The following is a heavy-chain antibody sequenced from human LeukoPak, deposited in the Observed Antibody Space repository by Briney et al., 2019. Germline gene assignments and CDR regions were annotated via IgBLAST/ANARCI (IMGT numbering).Heavy chain of an antibody. J-gene: IGHJ4*02. V-gene: IGHV3-74*01. CDR1: GFTFSTYW. CDR3: AKVAFDY. CDR2: INSDGSST. Sequence: GGSLRLSCEASGFTFSTYWMHWVRQAPGKGLVWVSHINSDGSSTSYADSVKGRFTISRDNAKNTLYLQMNSLRAEDTAVYYCAKVAFDYWGQGTLVTVSS.